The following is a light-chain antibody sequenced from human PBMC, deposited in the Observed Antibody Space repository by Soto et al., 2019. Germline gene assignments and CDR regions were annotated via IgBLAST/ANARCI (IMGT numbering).Light chain of an antibody. CDR1: ENIKNY. Sequence: DDQMTQSPSSLAASVGDRVTIACRASENIKNYLVWYQQRPGKVPKLLIYAASTLQSGVPSRFSGSGFGTDFTLTISSLQPEDIATYYCQKYNGDQWTFGQGTKVEIK. CDR2: AAS. J-gene: IGKJ1*01. CDR3: QKYNGDQWT. V-gene: IGKV1-27*01.